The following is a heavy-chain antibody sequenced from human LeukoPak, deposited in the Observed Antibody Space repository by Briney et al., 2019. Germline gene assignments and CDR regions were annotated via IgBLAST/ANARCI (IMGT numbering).Heavy chain of an antibody. J-gene: IGHJ4*02. D-gene: IGHD6-13*01. CDR2: INNDGSSA. Sequence: PGGSLRLSCAASGFTFNNYWIHWVRQVPGKGLVWVSRINNDGSSASYVDSVKGRFTISRDNAKNTLSLQMNSLRAEDTAVYYCAKAQDPIAAAGTSPFDYWGQGTLVTVSS. CDR1: GFTFNNYW. CDR3: AKAQDPIAAAGTSPFDY. V-gene: IGHV3-74*01.